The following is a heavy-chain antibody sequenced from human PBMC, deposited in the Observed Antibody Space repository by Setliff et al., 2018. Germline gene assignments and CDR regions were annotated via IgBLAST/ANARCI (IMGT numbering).Heavy chain of an antibody. Sequence: ASVKVSCKASGYTFTGYYLHWVRKAPGQGLEWMGRINPNSGDKKDAQKFQGRVTMTRDTSISTAYMALTSLRSDDTAVYFCASRDVRSGYLGFDLWGHGSLVTISS. CDR2: INPNSGDK. CDR3: ASRDVRSGYLGFDL. J-gene: IGHJ4*01. CDR1: GYTFTGYY. V-gene: IGHV1-2*06. D-gene: IGHD3-22*01.